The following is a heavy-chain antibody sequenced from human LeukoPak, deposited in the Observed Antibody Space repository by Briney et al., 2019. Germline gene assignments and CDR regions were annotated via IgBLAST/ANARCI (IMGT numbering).Heavy chain of an antibody. CDR2: MNPKSGNT. CDR1: GYTFTSYD. V-gene: IGHV1-8*01. D-gene: IGHD6-13*01. Sequence: SVKVSYKASGYTFTSYDINWVRQATGQGLEWMEWMNPKSGNTGYAQKFQGRVTMTRNTSISTAYMELSSLRSEDTAVYYCARLSSSRDYYYMDVWGKGTTVTISS. J-gene: IGHJ6*03. CDR3: ARLSSSRDYYYMDV.